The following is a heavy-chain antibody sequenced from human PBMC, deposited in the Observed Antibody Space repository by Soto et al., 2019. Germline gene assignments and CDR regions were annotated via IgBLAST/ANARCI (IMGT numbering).Heavy chain of an antibody. CDR3: ATALAVAGNFWFDP. CDR2: IYYSGST. D-gene: IGHD6-19*01. Sequence: SETLSLTCTVSGGSISSYYWSWIRQPPGKGLEWIGYIYYSGSTNYNPSLKSRVTISVDTSKNQFSLKLSSVTAADTAVYYCATALAVAGNFWFDPWGQGTLVTVS. V-gene: IGHV4-59*08. J-gene: IGHJ5*02. CDR1: GGSISSYY.